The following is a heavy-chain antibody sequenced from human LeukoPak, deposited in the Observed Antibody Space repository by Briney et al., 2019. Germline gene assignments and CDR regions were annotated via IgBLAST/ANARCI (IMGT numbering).Heavy chain of an antibody. Sequence: PGRSLRLSCAASGFTFSSYGMHWVRQAPGKGLEWVAVIWYDGSNKYYADSVKGRFTISRDNSKNTLYLQMNSLRAEDTAVYYCARDRSLDYGMDVWGQGTTVTVSS. J-gene: IGHJ6*02. D-gene: IGHD3-16*01. CDR1: GFTFSSYG. V-gene: IGHV3-33*01. CDR3: ARDRSLDYGMDV. CDR2: IWYDGSNK.